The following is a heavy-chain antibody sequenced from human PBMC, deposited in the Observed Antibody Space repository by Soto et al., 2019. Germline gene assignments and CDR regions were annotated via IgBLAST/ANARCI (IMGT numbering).Heavy chain of an antibody. CDR3: ARHYSSGSRNWFDP. J-gene: IGHJ5*02. CDR2: IYYSGST. CDR1: GGSINSSSYF. V-gene: IGHV4-39*01. Sequence: KPSETLSLTCSVSGGSINSSSYFWGWVRQPPGKGLEWIGSIYYSGSTYYNPSLRSRVTISVDTSKNQFSLKLSPVTAADTAVFYCARHYSSGSRNWFDPWGQGTLVTVSS. D-gene: IGHD6-19*01.